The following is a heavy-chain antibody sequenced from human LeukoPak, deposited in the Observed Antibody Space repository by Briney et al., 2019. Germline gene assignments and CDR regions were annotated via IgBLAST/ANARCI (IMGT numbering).Heavy chain of an antibody. CDR1: GFTFSSYS. CDR2: ISSSSSYI. V-gene: IGHV3-21*01. J-gene: IGHJ5*02. D-gene: IGHD3-3*01. Sequence: GGSLRLSCAASGFTFSSYSMNWVRQAPGKGLEWVSSISSSSSYIYYADSVKGRFTISRDNAKNSLYLQMNSLRAEDTAVYYCARDYDFWSGPCPFDPWGQGTLVTVSS. CDR3: ARDYDFWSGPCPFDP.